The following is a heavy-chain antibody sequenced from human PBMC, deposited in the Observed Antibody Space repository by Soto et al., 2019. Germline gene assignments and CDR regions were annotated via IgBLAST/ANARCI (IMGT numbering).Heavy chain of an antibody. Sequence: SQTLSLTCAISGDSVSSNSAAWHWIRQSPSRGLEWLGRTYYRSKWYNDYAVSVKSRITINPDTSKNQFALQLDSVTPEDTAVYYCVRGPEQLVWFDPWGQGTLVTVSS. J-gene: IGHJ5*02. CDR1: GDSVSSNSAA. CDR2: TYYRSKWYN. CDR3: VRGPEQLVWFDP. D-gene: IGHD6-6*01. V-gene: IGHV6-1*01.